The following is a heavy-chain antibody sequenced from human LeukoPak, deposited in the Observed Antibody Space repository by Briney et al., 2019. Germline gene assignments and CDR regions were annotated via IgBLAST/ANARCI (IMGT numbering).Heavy chain of an antibody. D-gene: IGHD6-19*01. CDR1: GLTFSSYG. Sequence: GGSLRLSCAASGLTFSSYGMHWVRQAPGKGLEWVAVIWYDGSNKYYADSVKGRFTISRDNSKNTLYLQMNSLRAEDTAVYYCARDSSGWGYFDYWGQGTLVTVSS. CDR2: IWYDGSNK. J-gene: IGHJ4*02. V-gene: IGHV3-33*01. CDR3: ARDSSGWGYFDY.